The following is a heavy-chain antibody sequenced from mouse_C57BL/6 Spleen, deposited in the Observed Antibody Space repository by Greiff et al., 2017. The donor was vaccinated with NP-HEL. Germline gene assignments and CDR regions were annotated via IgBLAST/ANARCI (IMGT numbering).Heavy chain of an antibody. CDR3: ARPVDYDPWFAY. CDR1: GFTFSDYG. Sequence: DVMLVESGGGLVKPGGSLKLSCAASGFTFSDYGMHWVRQAPEKGLEWVAYISSGSSTIYYADTVKGRFTISRDNAKNTLFLQMTSLRSEDTAMYYCARPVDYDPWFAYWGQGTLVTVSA. J-gene: IGHJ3*01. CDR2: ISSGSSTI. D-gene: IGHD2-4*01. V-gene: IGHV5-17*01.